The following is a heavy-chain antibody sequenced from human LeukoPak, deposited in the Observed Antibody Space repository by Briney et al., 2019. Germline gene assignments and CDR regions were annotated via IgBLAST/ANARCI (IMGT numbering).Heavy chain of an antibody. V-gene: IGHV3-33*06. J-gene: IGHJ4*02. CDR3: AKDHYYDSSGYLN. CDR1: GFAFSSYG. Sequence: QPGRSLRLSCAASGFAFSSYGMHRVRQAPGKGLEWVAVIWYDGSNKYYADSVKGRFTISRDNSKNTLYLQMNSLRAEDTAVYYCAKDHYYDSSGYLNWGQGTLVTVSS. CDR2: IWYDGSNK. D-gene: IGHD3-22*01.